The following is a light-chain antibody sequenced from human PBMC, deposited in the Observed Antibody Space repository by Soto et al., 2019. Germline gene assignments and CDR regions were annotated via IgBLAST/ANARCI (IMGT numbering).Light chain of an antibody. V-gene: IGLV2-14*01. CDR2: DVS. Sequence: QSVLTQPASVSGSPGQSITISCVGTSSDIGDYNYVSWYQQHPGKVPKVIIYDVSNRPSGVSYRFSATKSGNTASLTVSGLQAEDEADYYCSSYAGGNNYVFGTGTKVTVL. CDR1: SSDIGDYNY. J-gene: IGLJ1*01. CDR3: SSYAGGNNYV.